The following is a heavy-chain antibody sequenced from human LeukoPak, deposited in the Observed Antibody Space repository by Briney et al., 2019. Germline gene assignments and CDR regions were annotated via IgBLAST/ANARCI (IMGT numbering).Heavy chain of an antibody. V-gene: IGHV4-34*01. CDR1: GGSFSGYY. Sequence: SETLSLTCAVYGGSFSGYYWSWIRQPPGKGLEWIGEINHSGSTNYNPSLKSRVTISVDTSKNQFSLKLSSVTAADTAVYYCARDYRGYYDSSGYYGINYYYYMDVWGIGTTVTVSS. J-gene: IGHJ6*03. CDR2: INHSGST. CDR3: ARDYRGYYDSSGYYGINYYYYMDV. D-gene: IGHD3-22*01.